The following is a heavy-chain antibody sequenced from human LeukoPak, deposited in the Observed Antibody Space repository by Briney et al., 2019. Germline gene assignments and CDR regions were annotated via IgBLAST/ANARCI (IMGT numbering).Heavy chain of an antibody. CDR1: GFTFRNYW. CDR3: VRSLGVAGTCFDS. D-gene: IGHD6-19*01. Sequence: PGGSLRLSCAASGFTFRNYWMNWVRKAPGTGLEWVANIKQDGSDRNYVTSVRGRFTISRDNAESSLYLQMNSLRVEDTAVYYCVRSLGVAGTCFDSWGQGTLVTVSS. J-gene: IGHJ4*02. V-gene: IGHV3-7*03. CDR2: IKQDGSDR.